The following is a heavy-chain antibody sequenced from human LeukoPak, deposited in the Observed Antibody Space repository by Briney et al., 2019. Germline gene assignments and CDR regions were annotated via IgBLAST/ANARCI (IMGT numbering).Heavy chain of an antibody. V-gene: IGHV4-34*01. J-gene: IGHJ3*02. D-gene: IGHD3-16*02. CDR2: INHSGST. Sequence: PSETLSLTCAVYGGSFSGYYWSWIRQPPGKGLEWIGEINHSGSTNYNPSLKSRVTISVDTSKNQFSLKLSSVIAADTAVYYCARGPGVFYDYIWGSYRYTGKDAFDIWGQGTMVTVSS. CDR3: ARGPGVFYDYIWGSYRYTGKDAFDI. CDR1: GGSFSGYY.